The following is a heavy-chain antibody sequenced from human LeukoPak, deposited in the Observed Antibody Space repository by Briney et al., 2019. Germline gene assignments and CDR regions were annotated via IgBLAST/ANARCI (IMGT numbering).Heavy chain of an antibody. J-gene: IGHJ4*02. V-gene: IGHV1-2*02. Sequence: ASVKLSCKASVYTFTGYYMHWGPQAPGQGLGWMGWINPNSGGTNYAQKFQGRVTMTTDTSTTTAYMELRTLRSDDTAVYYCARVLLVEDSESHYFDHWGQGTLVTVTS. CDR2: INPNSGGT. CDR1: VYTFTGYY. CDR3: ARVLLVEDSESHYFDH. D-gene: IGHD1-26*01.